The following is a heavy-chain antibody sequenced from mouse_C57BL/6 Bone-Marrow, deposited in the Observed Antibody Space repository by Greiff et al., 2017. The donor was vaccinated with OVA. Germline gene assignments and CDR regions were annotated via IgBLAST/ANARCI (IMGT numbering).Heavy chain of an antibody. D-gene: IGHD1-1*01. CDR3: AREYGSSGGYFDD. CDR1: GYTFTDYY. V-gene: IGHV1-26*01. J-gene: IGHJ2*01. Sequence: EVQLQESGPELVTPGASVKISCKASGYTFTDYYMNWVKQSHGKSLEWIGDINPNNGGTSYNQKFKGKATLTVDKSSSTAYMEIRSLTSEDTAVYYCAREYGSSGGYFDDWGQGTTLTVSS. CDR2: INPNNGGT.